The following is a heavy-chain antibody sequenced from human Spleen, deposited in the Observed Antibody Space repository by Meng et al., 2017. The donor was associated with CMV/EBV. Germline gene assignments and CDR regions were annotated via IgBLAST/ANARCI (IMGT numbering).Heavy chain of an antibody. CDR3: ARGRDNVILGAYCYGVDV. CDR2: ISSSGRTI. CDR1: GFTFTSYE. J-gene: IGHJ6*02. Sequence: GESLKISCAASGFTFTSYEMNWVRQAPGKGLEWVAYISSSGRTIYYADSVKGRFTISRDNAKNSVYLQMNSLRDEDTAVYYCARGRDNVILGAYCYGVDVWGPGTTVTVSS. V-gene: IGHV3-48*03. D-gene: IGHD2-15*01.